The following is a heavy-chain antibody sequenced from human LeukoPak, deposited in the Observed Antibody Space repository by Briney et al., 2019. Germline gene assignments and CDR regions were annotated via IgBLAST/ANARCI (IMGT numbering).Heavy chain of an antibody. J-gene: IGHJ4*02. CDR1: GFTFSSYW. V-gene: IGHV3-7*04. CDR2: IKQDGNEK. D-gene: IGHD4-17*01. CDR3: ARVNWATVTNFDY. Sequence: PGGSLRLSCAASGFTFSSYWMSWVRQAPGKGLEWVANIKQDGNEKNSMDPVKGRFTISRDNAKNSLYLQMNSLRADDTAVYFCARVNWATVTNFDYWGQGALVTVSS.